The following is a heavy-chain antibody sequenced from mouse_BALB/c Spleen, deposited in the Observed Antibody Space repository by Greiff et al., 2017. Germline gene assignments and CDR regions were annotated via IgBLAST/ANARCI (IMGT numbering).Heavy chain of an antibody. Sequence: VQLQQSGAELVRSGASVKLSCTASGFNITDYYMHWVKQRPEQGLEWIGWIDPENGDTEYAPKFQGKATMTADTSSNTAYLQLSSLTSEDTAVYYCNAYYGSSPWFAYWGQGTLVTVSA. D-gene: IGHD1-1*01. J-gene: IGHJ3*01. CDR1: GFNITDYY. CDR2: IDPENGDT. CDR3: NAYYGSSPWFAY. V-gene: IGHV14-4*02.